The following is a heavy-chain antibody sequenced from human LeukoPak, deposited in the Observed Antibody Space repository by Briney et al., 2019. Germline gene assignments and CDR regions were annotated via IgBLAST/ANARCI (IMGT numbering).Heavy chain of an antibody. CDR1: GFTFSSYW. CDR2: IKQDGSEK. J-gene: IGHJ3*02. V-gene: IGHV3-7*01. D-gene: IGHD3-9*01. CDR3: ARASLRYFDWSHAFDT. Sequence: PGGSLRPSCAASGFTFSSYWMSWVRQAPGKGLEWVANIKQDGSEKYYVDSVKGRFTISRDNAKNSLYLQMNSLRAEDTAVYYCARASLRYFDWSHAFDTWGQGTMVTVSS.